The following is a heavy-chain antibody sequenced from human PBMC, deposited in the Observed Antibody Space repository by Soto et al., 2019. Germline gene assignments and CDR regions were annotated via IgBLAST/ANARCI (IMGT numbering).Heavy chain of an antibody. D-gene: IGHD4-4*01. V-gene: IGHV3-64*01. J-gene: IGHJ4*02. Sequence: GGSLRLSCAASGFTFSSYAMQWVRQAPGKGLECVSAFTRSGGTTYCANSVKGRFTMSRDNSKDALYLQMCSLSAEDMALYYCARINEYRNYVSDYWGQGTLVTVSS. CDR1: GFTFSSYA. CDR3: ARINEYRNYVSDY. CDR2: FTRSGGTT.